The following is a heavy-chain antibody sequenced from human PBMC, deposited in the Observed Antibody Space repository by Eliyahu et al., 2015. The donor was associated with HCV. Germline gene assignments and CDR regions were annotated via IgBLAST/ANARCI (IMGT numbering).Heavy chain of an antibody. CDR2: ISWNSGSI. D-gene: IGHD3-16*01. Sequence: EVQLVESGGGLVQPGRSLRLSCAASGFTFXXYAMHWVRQAPGKGLEWVSGISWNSGSIGYADSVKGRFTISRDNAKNSLYLQMNSLRAEDTALYYCAKDISVGGGYYYGMDVWGQGTTVTVSS. V-gene: IGHV3-9*01. CDR3: AKDISVGGGYYYGMDV. CDR1: GFTFXXYA. J-gene: IGHJ6*02.